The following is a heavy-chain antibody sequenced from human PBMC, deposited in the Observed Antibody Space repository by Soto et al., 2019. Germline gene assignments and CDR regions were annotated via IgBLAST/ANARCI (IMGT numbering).Heavy chain of an antibody. J-gene: IGHJ6*02. CDR1: GGSFSGYY. D-gene: IGHD6-13*01. V-gene: IGHV4-34*01. CDR2: INHSGST. Sequence: PTETLSLTCAVYGGSFSGYYWSWIRQPPGKGLEWIGEINHSGSTNYNPSLKSRVTISVDTSKNQFSLKLSSVTAADTAVYYCARVPGYSSSWSRIYYGMDVWAQGTTVTVSS. CDR3: ARVPGYSSSWSRIYYGMDV.